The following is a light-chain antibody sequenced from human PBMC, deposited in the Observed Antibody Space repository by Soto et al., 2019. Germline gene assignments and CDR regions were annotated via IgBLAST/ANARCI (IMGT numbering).Light chain of an antibody. CDR1: QDVRGA. CDR3: QQFNSYPIT. J-gene: IGKJ5*01. CDR2: DVS. Sequence: AIQLTQSPSSLSASVGDRVTISCRASQDVRGALAWYQQKPGTAPKILIYDVSVLESGVPTRFSGSGSGTDFTLTITSLQPVDFATYYCQQFNSYPITFGQGTRLEIK. V-gene: IGKV1-13*02.